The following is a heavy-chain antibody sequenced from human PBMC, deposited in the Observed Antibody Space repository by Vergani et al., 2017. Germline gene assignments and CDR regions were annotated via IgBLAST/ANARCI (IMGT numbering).Heavy chain of an antibody. V-gene: IGHV4-30-2*01. D-gene: IGHD3-9*01. J-gene: IGHJ4*02. CDR3: ASYYDILPGPLAGGSYFDY. CDR2: IYHSGST. CDR1: GGSISSGGYS. Sequence: QLQLQESGSGLVKPSQTLSLTCAVSGGSISSGGYSWSWIRQPPGKGLEWIGYIYHSGSTYYNPSLKSRVTISVDRSKNQFSLKLGSVTAADTALYYCASYYDILPGPLAGGSYFDYWGQGTLVTVSS.